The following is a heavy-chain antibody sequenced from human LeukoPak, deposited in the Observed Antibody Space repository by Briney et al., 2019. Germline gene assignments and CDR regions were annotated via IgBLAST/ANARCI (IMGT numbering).Heavy chain of an antibody. V-gene: IGHV3-30*09. CDR1: GFTFSSYA. Sequence: RSLRLSCAASGFTFSSYAMHWVRQAPGTGLEWVALISYDGNNKYYANSVKGRFAISRDSSKSTLYLQMNSLRAEDTSVCYCARDINNYPDYWGQGTLVTVSS. J-gene: IGHJ4*02. CDR3: ARDINNYPDY. CDR2: ISYDGNNK. D-gene: IGHD5-24*01.